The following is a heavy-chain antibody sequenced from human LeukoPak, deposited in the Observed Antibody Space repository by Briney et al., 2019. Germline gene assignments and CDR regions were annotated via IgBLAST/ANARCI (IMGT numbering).Heavy chain of an antibody. J-gene: IGHJ6*03. Sequence: SXXXIXXXYWSWLRQPPGKGLXXMGYIYYSGSTNYNPALKRGVTISVDTTKNKLSLRQRYGTAADTAVCYYGXXXXXXXXXXXXXNYYYMDVWGKGTTVTVSS. CDR2: IYYSGST. CDR1: XXXIXXXY. CDR3: GXXXXXXXXXXXXXNYYYMDV. V-gene: IGHV4-59*01.